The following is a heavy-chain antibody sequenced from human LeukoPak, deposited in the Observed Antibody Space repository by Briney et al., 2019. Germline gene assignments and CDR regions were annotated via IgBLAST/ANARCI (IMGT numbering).Heavy chain of an antibody. CDR1: GFTFSSYE. D-gene: IGHD5-18*01. V-gene: IGHV3-48*03. CDR2: ISSSGNTI. CDR3: ARDSSYGAFDY. J-gene: IGHJ4*02. Sequence: PGGSLRLSCAASGFTFSSYEMNWVRQAPWKGLEWVSYISSSGNTIYYADSVKGRFTISRDNAKNSLFLQMNSLRAEDTAVYYCARDSSYGAFDYWGQGTLVTVSS.